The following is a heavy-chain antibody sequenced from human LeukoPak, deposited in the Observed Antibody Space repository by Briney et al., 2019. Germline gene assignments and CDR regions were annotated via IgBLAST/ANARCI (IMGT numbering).Heavy chain of an antibody. Sequence: SVKVSCKASGGTFSSYAISWVRQAPGQGLEWMGGIIPIFGTANYAQKFQGRVTITADESTSTAYMELSSLRSEDTAVYYCARGLRCSGGSCPHHDAFDIWGQGTMVTVSS. J-gene: IGHJ3*02. V-gene: IGHV1-69*13. CDR1: GGTFSSYA. D-gene: IGHD2-15*01. CDR3: ARGLRCSGGSCPHHDAFDI. CDR2: IIPIFGTA.